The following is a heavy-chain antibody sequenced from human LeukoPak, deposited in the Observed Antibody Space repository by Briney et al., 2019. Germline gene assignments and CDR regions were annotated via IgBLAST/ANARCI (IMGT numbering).Heavy chain of an antibody. D-gene: IGHD3-10*01. CDR3: AKHMVRGVNFDY. J-gene: IGHJ4*02. CDR1: GFTFSSYG. CDR2: ISYDGSNK. Sequence: PGGSLRLSCAASGFTFSSYGMHWVRQAPGKGLEWVAVISYDGSNKYYADSVKGRFTISRDNSKNTLYLQMNSLRAEDTAVYYCAKHMVRGVNFDYWGQGTLVTVSS. V-gene: IGHV3-30*18.